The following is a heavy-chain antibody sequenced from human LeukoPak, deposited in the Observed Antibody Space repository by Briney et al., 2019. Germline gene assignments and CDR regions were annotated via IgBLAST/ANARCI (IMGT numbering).Heavy chain of an antibody. V-gene: IGHV3-7*01. CDR3: AKDLGVYYYNSSGHSFDY. CDR1: GFTFRSYW. Sequence: PGGSLRLSCAASGFTFRSYWMNWVRQAPGKGLEWVANIKQDGSEKYYVDSVKGRFTISRDNSKNTLYLQMNSLRAEDTAVYYCAKDLGVYYYNSSGHSFDYWGQGTLVTVSS. D-gene: IGHD3-22*01. CDR2: IKQDGSEK. J-gene: IGHJ4*02.